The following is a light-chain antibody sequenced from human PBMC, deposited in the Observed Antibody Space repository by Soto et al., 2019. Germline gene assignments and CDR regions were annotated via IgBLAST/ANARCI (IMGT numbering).Light chain of an antibody. J-gene: IGLJ1*01. CDR3: QSYDSSLSGYV. CDR2: GNS. V-gene: IGLV1-40*01. CDR1: SSNIGAGYD. Sequence: QSVLTQPPSVSGAPGQRVTISCTGSSSNIGAGYDVHWYQQLPGTAPKLLIYGNSNRPSGVPDRFSGSNSGTSASLATNRXXXXXXXXYYCQSYDSSLSGYVFGTGTK.